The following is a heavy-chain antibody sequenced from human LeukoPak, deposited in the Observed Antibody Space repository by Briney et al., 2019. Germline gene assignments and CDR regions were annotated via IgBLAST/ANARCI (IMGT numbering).Heavy chain of an antibody. D-gene: IGHD6-13*01. CDR1: GYTFTSYD. J-gene: IGHJ5*02. V-gene: IGHV1-8*01. CDR2: MNPNSGNT. Sequence: ASVKVSCKASGYTFTSYDINWVRQATGQGLEWMGWMNPNSGNTGYAQKFQGRVTMTRNTSISTAYMELSSLRSEDAAVYYCARGDSEQQRGSNWFDPWGQGTLVTVSS. CDR3: ARGDSEQQRGSNWFDP.